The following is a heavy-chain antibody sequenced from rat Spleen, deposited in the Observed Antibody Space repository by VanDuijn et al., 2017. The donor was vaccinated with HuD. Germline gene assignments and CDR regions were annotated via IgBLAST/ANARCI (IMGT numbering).Heavy chain of an antibody. J-gene: IGHJ3*01. CDR1: GFSLLSNS. V-gene: IGHV2-1*01. Sequence: QVQLEESGPGLVQPSQTLSLTCPVSGFSLLSNSVHWVRQPPGKGLEWMGGIWKDGSTDYNSSLKSRLSISRDTSKSQVFLKMNSLQSDDTVTYFWARSYGGYTSNWFPYWGQGTLVTVSS. CDR3: ARSYGGYTSNWFPY. CDR2: IWKDGST. D-gene: IGHD1-11*01.